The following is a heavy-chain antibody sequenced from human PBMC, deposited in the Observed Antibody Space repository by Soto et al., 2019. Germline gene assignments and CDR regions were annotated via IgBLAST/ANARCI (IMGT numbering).Heavy chain of an antibody. V-gene: IGHV3-9*01. CDR1: GFTFDDYA. CDR2: INWNSNDL. Sequence: EVQLVESGGGMVQTGRSLRLSCTASGFTFDDYAMHWVRQAPGKGLEWVSGINWNSNDLGYADSVRGRFTISRDNAKNSLYLQMNSLRPEDTAVYYCVRDSITYYYGMDVWGQGTTVTVSS. J-gene: IGHJ6*02. CDR3: VRDSITYYYGMDV. D-gene: IGHD1-20*01.